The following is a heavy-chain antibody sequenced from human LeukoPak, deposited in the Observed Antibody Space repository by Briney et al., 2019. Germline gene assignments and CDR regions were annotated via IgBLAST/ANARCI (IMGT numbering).Heavy chain of an antibody. CDR3: ARSSEELGYIYGFLHDAFDI. Sequence: PSETLSLTCTVSGGSISSGAYSWSWIRQPPGKGLEWIGYIYQSGSTYYNPSLKSRVTISVDRSKNQFSLKLSSVTAADTAVYYCARSSEELGYIYGFLHDAFDIWGQGTMVTASS. CDR1: GGSISSGAYS. J-gene: IGHJ3*02. D-gene: IGHD5-18*01. V-gene: IGHV4-30-2*01. CDR2: IYQSGST.